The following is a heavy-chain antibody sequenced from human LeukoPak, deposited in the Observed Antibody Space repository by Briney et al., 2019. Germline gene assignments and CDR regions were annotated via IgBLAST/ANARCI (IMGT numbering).Heavy chain of an antibody. Sequence: GGSLRLSCSASGFTFSDYSMNWVRQAPGKGLEWVAYIKSNIYYADSVKGRFTISRDNAKNLLYLQMNSLAADDTAVYYCARDDTSSWYQEYWGQGTLVTDSS. J-gene: IGHJ4*02. CDR2: IKSNI. D-gene: IGHD6-13*01. CDR1: GFTFSDYS. V-gene: IGHV3-69-1*02. CDR3: ARDDTSSWYQEY.